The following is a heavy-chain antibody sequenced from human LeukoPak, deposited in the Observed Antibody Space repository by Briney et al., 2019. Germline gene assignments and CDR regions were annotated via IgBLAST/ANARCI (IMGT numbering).Heavy chain of an antibody. J-gene: IGHJ4*02. D-gene: IGHD6-13*01. V-gene: IGHV3-66*01. Sequence: GGSLRLSCAASGFTVNSNYMSWVRQAPGKGLEWVSGIYSGGSTYYADPVTGRFTISRDNSKNTLYLQMNSLRAEDTDVYYCVRGHGWPAAVLFDYWGQGTLVTVSS. CDR1: GFTVNSNY. CDR2: IYSGGST. CDR3: VRGHGWPAAVLFDY.